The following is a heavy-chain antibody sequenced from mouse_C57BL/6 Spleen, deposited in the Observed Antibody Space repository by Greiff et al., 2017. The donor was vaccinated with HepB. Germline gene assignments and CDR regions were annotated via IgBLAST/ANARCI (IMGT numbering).Heavy chain of an antibody. D-gene: IGHD1-1*01. Sequence: EVKLVESGGGLVQPGGSLKLSCAASGFTFSDYGMAWVRQAPRKGPEWVAFISNLAYSIHYADTVTGRFTISRENAKNTLYLEMSSLRSEDTAMYYCARQGYYYGSSDWYFDVWGTGTTVTVSS. CDR2: ISNLAYSI. CDR1: GFTFSDYG. CDR3: ARQGYYYGSSDWYFDV. V-gene: IGHV5-15*01. J-gene: IGHJ1*03.